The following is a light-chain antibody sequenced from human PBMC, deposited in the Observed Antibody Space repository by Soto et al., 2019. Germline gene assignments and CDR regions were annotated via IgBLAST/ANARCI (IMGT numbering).Light chain of an antibody. J-gene: IGLJ2*01. CDR3: ETWDSNTRV. CDR2: LEGSGSY. V-gene: IGLV4-60*03. CDR1: SGHSSYI. Sequence: QPVLTQSSSASASLGSSVKLTCTLSSGHSSYIIAWHQQQPGKAPRYLMKLEGSGSYNKGSGVPDRFSGSGSGADRYLTISNLQSEDEADYYCETWDSNTRVFGGGTKLTVL.